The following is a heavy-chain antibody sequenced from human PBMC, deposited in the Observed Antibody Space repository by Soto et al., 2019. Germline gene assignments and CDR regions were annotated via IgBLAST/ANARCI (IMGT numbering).Heavy chain of an antibody. CDR2: IYYSGDT. J-gene: IGHJ5*02. V-gene: IGHV4-31*03. Sequence: PSETLSLTCTVSGGSINSGAHYWSWLRQHPGKGLEWIGYIYYSGDTQYNPSLKSRVTISLDTSKNQFSLKLNSVSAADTVVYYCARVPGPWGQGTLVTVSS. CDR1: GGSINSGAHY. CDR3: ARVPGP.